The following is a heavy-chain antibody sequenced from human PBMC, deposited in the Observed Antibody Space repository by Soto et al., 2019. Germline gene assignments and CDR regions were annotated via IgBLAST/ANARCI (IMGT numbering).Heavy chain of an antibody. CDR1: GFTFSSYA. J-gene: IGHJ4*02. Sequence: QTGGSLRLSCAASGFTFSSYAMSWVRQAPGKGLEWVSAISGSGGSTYYADSVKGRFTISRDNSKNTLYLQMNSLRAEDTAVYYCAKVRTNGVCPDYWGQGTLVTVSS. D-gene: IGHD2-8*01. V-gene: IGHV3-23*01. CDR2: ISGSGGST. CDR3: AKVRTNGVCPDY.